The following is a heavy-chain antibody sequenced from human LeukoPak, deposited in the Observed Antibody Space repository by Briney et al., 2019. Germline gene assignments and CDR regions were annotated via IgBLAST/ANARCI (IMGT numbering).Heavy chain of an antibody. CDR2: IYYSGST. J-gene: IGHJ3*02. D-gene: IGHD1-26*01. CDR3: ARYIVSYPHDAFDI. Sequence: SETLSLTCTVSGGSISSYYWSWIRQPPGKGLEWLGYIYYSGSTSYNPSLKSRVTISVDTSKKQFSLKLSSVTAADTAFHYCARYIVSYPHDAFDIWGQGTMVTVSS. V-gene: IGHV4-59*01. CDR1: GGSISSYY.